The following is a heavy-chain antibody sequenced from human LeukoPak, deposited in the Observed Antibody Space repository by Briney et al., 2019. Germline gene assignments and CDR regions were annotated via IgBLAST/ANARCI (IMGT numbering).Heavy chain of an antibody. CDR3: AREPTHTRGMDV. CDR1: GYTFTSYY. CDR2: INPSGGSA. Sequence: ASVKVSCKASGYTFTSYYMHWVRQAPGQGLEWMGIINPSGGSASYAQKFQGRVTMTRDTSTSTVYMELSSLRSEDTAVYYCAREPTHTRGMDVWGQGTTVTVSS. V-gene: IGHV1-46*01. J-gene: IGHJ6*02.